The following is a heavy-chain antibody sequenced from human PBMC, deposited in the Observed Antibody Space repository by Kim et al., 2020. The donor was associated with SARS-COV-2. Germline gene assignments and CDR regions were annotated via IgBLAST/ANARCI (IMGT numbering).Heavy chain of an antibody. V-gene: IGHV3-23*01. CDR2: ISGGGDIT. J-gene: IGHJ4*02. CDR1: GFTFSGYA. CDR3: AKSLWAYFGSGSEGDYFGS. D-gene: IGHD3-10*01. Sequence: GGSLRLSCAASGFTFSGYAMSWVRQAPGKGLDWVSAISGGGDITHYADSVKGRFTISRDTSKNTVYLQMGSLRAEDTAIYYCAKSLWAYFGSGSEGDYFGSWGQGTLVTVSS.